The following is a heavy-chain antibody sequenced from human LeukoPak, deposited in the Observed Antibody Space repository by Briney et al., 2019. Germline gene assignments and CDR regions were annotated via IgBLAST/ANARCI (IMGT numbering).Heavy chain of an antibody. CDR2: INPNSGGT. V-gene: IGHV1-2*02. D-gene: IGHD3-16*01. CDR1: VYTFIADK. CDR3: ASERFSYEYPWGSRQREDNWFGP. Sequence: ASVKDSCVDSVYTFIADKLQGVCQAPGQGLEWMGWINPNSGGTNYAQKFQGRVTMTRDTSISTAYTELSRLISDDSVVYYCASERFSYEYPWGSRQREDNWFGP. J-gene: IGHJ5*02.